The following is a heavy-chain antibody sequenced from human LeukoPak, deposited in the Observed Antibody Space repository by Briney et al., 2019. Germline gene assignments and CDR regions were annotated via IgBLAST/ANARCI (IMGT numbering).Heavy chain of an antibody. V-gene: IGHV1-2*02. CDR3: ASGLNYGDLFDY. CDR1: GYTFTSYY. CDR2: INPNSGGT. Sequence: ASVKVSCKASGYTFTSYYMHRVRQAPGQGLEWMGWINPNSGGTNYAQKFQGRVTMTRDTSISTAYMELSRLRSDDTAVYYCASGLNYGDLFDYWGQGTLVTVSS. J-gene: IGHJ4*02. D-gene: IGHD4-17*01.